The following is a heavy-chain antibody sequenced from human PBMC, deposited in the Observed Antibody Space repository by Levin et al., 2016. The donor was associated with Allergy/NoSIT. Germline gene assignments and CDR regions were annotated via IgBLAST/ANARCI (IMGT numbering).Heavy chain of an antibody. D-gene: IGHD4-23*01. CDR2: IVFGRGTT. V-gene: IGHV1-58*01. CDR3: AAEIFRGGNDC. Sequence: WVRQAPGQRLEWMGWIVFGRGTTNYAQKFQERVTITRDMSTSTVYMELSSLRPEDTAVYYCAAEIFRGGNDCWGQGTLVTVSS. J-gene: IGHJ4*02.